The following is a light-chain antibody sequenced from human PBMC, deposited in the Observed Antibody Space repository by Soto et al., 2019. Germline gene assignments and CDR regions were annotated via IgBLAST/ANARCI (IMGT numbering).Light chain of an antibody. J-gene: IGKJ5*01. Sequence: EIVMTQSPDILSVSPGERASLSCRASQTVGASLAWYQQRPGQAPRLLFYRISTRATGIPARFSGSGSGTEFTLTINSLQSEDFAVYYCQQHYQWPITFGQGTRL. CDR1: QTVGAS. CDR2: RIS. V-gene: IGKV3D-15*01. CDR3: QQHYQWPIT.